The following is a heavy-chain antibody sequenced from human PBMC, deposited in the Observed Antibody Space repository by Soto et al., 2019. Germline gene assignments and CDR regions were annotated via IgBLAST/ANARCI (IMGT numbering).Heavy chain of an antibody. Sequence: QVQLQESGPGLVKPSETLSLTCTVSGDSMRTYYWTWIRQYQGAGLEWIGFIYYTGSTNYHHTLKSRVTISVDTSNDQFSLKLGSVTAADTAVYYCARATYGGHVDHWGRGTLVTVSS. CDR1: GDSMRTYY. CDR3: ARATYGGHVDH. CDR2: IYYTGST. D-gene: IGHD3-10*01. V-gene: IGHV4-59*01. J-gene: IGHJ2*01.